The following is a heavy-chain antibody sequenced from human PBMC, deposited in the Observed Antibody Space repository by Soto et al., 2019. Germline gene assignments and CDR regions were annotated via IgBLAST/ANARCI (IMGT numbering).Heavy chain of an antibody. V-gene: IGHV1-69*02. CDR3: ASSYGSGYRACDY. J-gene: IGHJ4*02. Sequence: QVQLVQSGAEVKRPGSSVKVSCKASGYTFTFYSINWVRQAPGLGLEWMGRINPILSMSNYAQRFQGRVTMTGDKSTSTAYMELSSLRSEDTAIYYCASSYGSGYRACDYWGQGALVTVSS. CDR1: GYTFTFYS. CDR2: INPILSMS. D-gene: IGHD3-10*01.